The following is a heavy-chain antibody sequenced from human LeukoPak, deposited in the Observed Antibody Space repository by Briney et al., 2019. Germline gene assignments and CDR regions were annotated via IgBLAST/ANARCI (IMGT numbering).Heavy chain of an antibody. Sequence: PSETLSLTCTVSGGSISSYYWSWIRQPPGKGLEWIGYIYYSGSTNYNPSLKSRVTISVDTSKNQFSLKLSSVTAADTAVYYCAGDWGLLWFGELLSGAFDIWGQGTMVTVSS. D-gene: IGHD3-10*01. CDR3: AGDWGLLWFGELLSGAFDI. CDR1: GGSISSYY. V-gene: IGHV4-59*01. CDR2: IYYSGST. J-gene: IGHJ3*02.